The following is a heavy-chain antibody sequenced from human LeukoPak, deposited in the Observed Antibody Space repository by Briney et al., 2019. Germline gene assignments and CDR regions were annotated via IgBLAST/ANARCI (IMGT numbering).Heavy chain of an antibody. V-gene: IGHV4-39*07. J-gene: IGHJ4*02. Sequence: SETLSLTCTVSGGSISTSNYYWGWVRQPPGRGLEWIGSIYYSGSTYYNPSLKSRVTMTIDTSKREVSLKLTSVTAADTSIYFCATSTKVVRPDSWDSWGQGTLVSVSS. CDR1: GGSISTSNYY. CDR3: ATSTKVVRPDSWDS. CDR2: IYYSGST. D-gene: IGHD4-11*01.